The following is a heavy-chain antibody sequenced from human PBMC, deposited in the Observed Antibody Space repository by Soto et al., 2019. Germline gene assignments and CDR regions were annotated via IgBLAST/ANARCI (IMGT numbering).Heavy chain of an antibody. V-gene: IGHV1-69*13. CDR1: GGTFSSYA. CDR3: ARGDPGTALIYYGMDV. D-gene: IGHD2-8*01. J-gene: IGHJ6*02. Sequence: SVKVSCKASGGTFSSYAISWVRQAPGQGLEWMGGIIPIFGTANYAQKFQGRVTITADESTSTAYMELSSLRSEDTAVYYCARGDPGTALIYYGMDVWGQGTTVTVYS. CDR2: IIPIFGTA.